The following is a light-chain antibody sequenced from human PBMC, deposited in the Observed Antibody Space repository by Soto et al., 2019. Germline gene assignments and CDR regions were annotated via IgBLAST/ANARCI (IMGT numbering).Light chain of an antibody. J-gene: IGLJ1*01. CDR1: SSDVGGYNF. CDR2: DVS. CDR3: GSYAGSYTGV. Sequence: QSALTQPRSVSGSPGQSVTISCTGASSDVGGYNFVSWYQQHPGKAPKLMIYDVSKRPSGVPDRFSGSKSGNTASLTISGLQAEDEADYYGGSYAGSYTGVFGTGTKLTVL. V-gene: IGLV2-11*01.